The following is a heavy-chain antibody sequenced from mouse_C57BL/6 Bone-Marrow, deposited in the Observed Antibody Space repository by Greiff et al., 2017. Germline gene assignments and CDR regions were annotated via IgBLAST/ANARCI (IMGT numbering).Heavy chain of an antibody. Sequence: VQVVESGPGLVAPSQSLSITCTVSGFSLTSYAISWVRPPPRHGLEWLGVIETGASTNYTSPLKSRLSISKDNSTSQVFLKMNRLQTDDTARYSCARKRGYFDYWGQGTTLTVSS. V-gene: IGHV2-9-1*01. J-gene: IGHJ2*01. CDR1: GFSLTSYA. CDR2: IETGAST. CDR3: ARKRGYFDY.